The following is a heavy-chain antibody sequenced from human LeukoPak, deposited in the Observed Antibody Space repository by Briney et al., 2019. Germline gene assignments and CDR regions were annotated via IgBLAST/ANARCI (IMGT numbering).Heavy chain of an antibody. D-gene: IGHD6-13*01. CDR3: ARSIAAAVYFDY. Sequence: GGSLTLSCAASGFTFSSYRMNWVRQAPGKGLEWVSSISSSSSYIYYADSVKDRFTISRDNDKNSLYLQMNSLRAEDTAVYYCARSIAAAVYFDYWGQGTLVTVSS. CDR2: ISSSSSYI. J-gene: IGHJ4*02. V-gene: IGHV3-21*01. CDR1: GFTFSSYR.